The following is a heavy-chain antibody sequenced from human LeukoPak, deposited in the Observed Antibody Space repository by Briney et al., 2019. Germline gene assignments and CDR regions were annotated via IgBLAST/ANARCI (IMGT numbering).Heavy chain of an antibody. V-gene: IGHV4-59*01. CDR1: GGSISSYY. J-gene: IGHJ4*02. D-gene: IGHD6-6*01. CDR3: ARSGSSMAARRAKRYYFDY. CDR2: IYYSGST. Sequence: SETLSLTCTVSGGSISSYYWSWIRQPPGKGLEWIGYIYYSGSTNYNPSLKSRVTISVDTSKNQFSLKLSSVTAADTAVYYCARSGSSMAARRAKRYYFDYWGQGTLVTVSS.